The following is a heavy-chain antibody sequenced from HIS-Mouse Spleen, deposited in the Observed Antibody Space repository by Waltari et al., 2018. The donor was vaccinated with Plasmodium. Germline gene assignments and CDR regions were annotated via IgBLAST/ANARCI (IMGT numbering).Heavy chain of an antibody. CDR3: ARDRITGTSYFDY. Sequence: QLQLQESGQGLVKPSETPSLTCTVSGGSISSSSYYWGWLRQPPGQGLEWMGCIYYSGSTYYNPSLKSRVTISVDTSKNQFSLKLSSVTAADTAVYYCARDRITGTSYFDYWGQGTLVTVSS. CDR2: IYYSGST. D-gene: IGHD1-7*01. V-gene: IGHV4-39*07. J-gene: IGHJ4*02. CDR1: GGSISSSSYY.